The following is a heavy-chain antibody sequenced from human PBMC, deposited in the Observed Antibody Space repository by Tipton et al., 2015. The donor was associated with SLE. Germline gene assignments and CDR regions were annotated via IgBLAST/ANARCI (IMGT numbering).Heavy chain of an antibody. CDR2: INHSGST. J-gene: IGHJ4*02. Sequence: GLVKPSETLSLTCAVYAGSFSGYYWSWIRQPPGKGLEWIGEINHSGSTNYNPSLKSRVTISVDTSKNQFSLKLSSVTAADTAVYYCARGGVVGARWLDYWGQGTLVTVSS. CDR3: ARGGVVGARWLDY. D-gene: IGHD1-26*01. CDR1: AGSFSGYY. V-gene: IGHV4-34*01.